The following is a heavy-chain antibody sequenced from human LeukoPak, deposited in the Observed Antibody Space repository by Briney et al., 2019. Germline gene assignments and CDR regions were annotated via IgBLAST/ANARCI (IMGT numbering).Heavy chain of an antibody. CDR2: ISSSSSPI. Sequence: PGGSLRLSCAASGFAFNTYSMNWVRQAPGKGLEWVSYISSSSSPIYYADSVKDRFTISRDNAKNSLYLQMNSLRDEDTAVYYCARDHYSRNDYWGQGTLVTVSS. J-gene: IGHJ4*02. D-gene: IGHD6-13*01. V-gene: IGHV3-48*02. CDR3: ARDHYSRNDY. CDR1: GFAFNTYS.